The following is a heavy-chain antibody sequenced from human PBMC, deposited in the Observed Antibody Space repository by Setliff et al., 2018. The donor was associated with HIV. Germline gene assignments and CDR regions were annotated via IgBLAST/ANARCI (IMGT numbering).Heavy chain of an antibody. V-gene: IGHV4-4*09. D-gene: IGHD5-12*01. Sequence: SETLSLTCTVSGDSISNYYWSWVRQPPGKGLEWIGYIYTTGSTNYNPSLKSRVTMSVDTSKNQLSLRLTSVTAADTAVYFCARHFGWLPREIDYWGQGTLVTVSS. J-gene: IGHJ4*02. CDR2: IYTTGST. CDR1: GDSISNYY. CDR3: ARHFGWLPREIDY.